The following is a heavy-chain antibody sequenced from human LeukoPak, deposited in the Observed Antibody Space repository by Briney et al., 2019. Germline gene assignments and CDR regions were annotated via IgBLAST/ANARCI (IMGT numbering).Heavy chain of an antibody. V-gene: IGHV4-59*08. CDR3: ARHPGRYSSGWYDY. Sequence: SETLSLTCTVSGGSISSYYWSWIRQPPGKGLEWIGYIYYSGSTNYNPSLKSRVTISVDTSKHQFSLKLSSVTAADTAVYYCARHPGRYSSGWYDYWGQGTLVTVSS. J-gene: IGHJ4*02. CDR2: IYYSGST. D-gene: IGHD6-19*01. CDR1: GGSISSYY.